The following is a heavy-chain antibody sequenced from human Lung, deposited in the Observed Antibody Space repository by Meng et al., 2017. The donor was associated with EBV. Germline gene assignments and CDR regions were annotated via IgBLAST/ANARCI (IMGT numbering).Heavy chain of an antibody. Sequence: EVLLVECGGGLIQPGGSLRLSCAASGFTVSSYYMSWVRQAPGKGLEWVSLIYTGGTTSYADSVRGRFTISRDISTNTVYLQMNSLRVEDTAIYYCARGHGPWGQGTLVTVSS. CDR3: ARGHGP. V-gene: IGHV3-53*01. J-gene: IGHJ5*02. CDR1: GFTVSSYY. CDR2: IYTGGTT.